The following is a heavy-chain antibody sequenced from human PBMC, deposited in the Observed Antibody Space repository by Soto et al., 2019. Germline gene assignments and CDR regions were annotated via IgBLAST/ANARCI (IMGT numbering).Heavy chain of an antibody. CDR3: ARGFAYYDILTGYYDYYYYYYMDV. D-gene: IGHD3-9*01. Sequence: GASVEVSSEASGLTLTSYDFNWGGQTNGKRVEWEGWMNPNSGNTGYAQKFQGRVTMTRNTSISTAYMELSSLRSEDTAVYYCARGFAYYDILTGYYDYYYYYYMDVWGKGTTVTVSS. J-gene: IGHJ6*03. CDR1: GLTLTSYD. CDR2: MNPNSGNT. V-gene: IGHV1-8*01.